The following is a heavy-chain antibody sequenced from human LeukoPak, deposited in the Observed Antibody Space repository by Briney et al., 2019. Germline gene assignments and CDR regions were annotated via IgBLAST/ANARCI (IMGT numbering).Heavy chain of an antibody. CDR3: ARGCSSTSCYEGAFDI. Sequence: SGPTLVNPTQTLTLTCTFSGFSLSTSGVGVGWIRQPPGKGLEWIGYIYYSGSTNYNPSLKSRVTISVDTSKNQFSLKLSSVTAADTAVYYCARGCSSTSCYEGAFDIWGQGTMVTVSS. D-gene: IGHD2-2*01. J-gene: IGHJ3*02. CDR1: GFSLSTSGVG. V-gene: IGHV4-61*08. CDR2: IYYSGST.